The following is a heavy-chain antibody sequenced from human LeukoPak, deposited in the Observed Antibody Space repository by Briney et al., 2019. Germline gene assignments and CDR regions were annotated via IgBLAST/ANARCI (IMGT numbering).Heavy chain of an antibody. CDR3: ARDSPNYSKGAIDI. CDR2: VNTDGTSS. V-gene: IGHV3-74*01. Sequence: GGSLRLSCAASGFTFSSYSMNWVRQAPGKGLVWVAHVNTDGTSSSYVDSVKGRFTISRDNAKNTLYLQMNSLRAEDTAVYYCARDSPNYSKGAIDIWGQGTMVTVSS. J-gene: IGHJ3*02. D-gene: IGHD1-7*01. CDR1: GFTFSSYS.